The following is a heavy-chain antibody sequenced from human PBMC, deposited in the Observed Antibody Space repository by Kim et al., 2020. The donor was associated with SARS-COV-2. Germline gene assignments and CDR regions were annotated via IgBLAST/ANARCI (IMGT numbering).Heavy chain of an antibody. D-gene: IGHD5-18*01. CDR1: GFTFSSYG. V-gene: IGHV3-33*01. Sequence: GGSLRLSCAASGFTFSSYGMHWVRQAPGKGLEWVAVIWYDGSNKYYADSVKGRFTISRDNSKNTLYLQMNSLRAEDTAVYYCARDPNRYGLNTFDYWGQGTLVTVSS. CDR2: IWYDGSNK. CDR3: ARDPNRYGLNTFDY. J-gene: IGHJ4*02.